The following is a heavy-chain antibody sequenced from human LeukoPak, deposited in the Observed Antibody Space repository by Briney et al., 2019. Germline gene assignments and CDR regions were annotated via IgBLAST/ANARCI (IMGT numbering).Heavy chain of an antibody. D-gene: IGHD3-22*01. CDR3: ARHIPLDITMIVAVITYDAFDI. CDR2: INHSGST. Sequence: PSETLSLTCAVYGGSFSGYYWSWIRQPPGKGLEWIGEINHSGSTNYNPSLKSRVTISVDTSKNQFSLKLSSVTAADTAVYYCARHIPLDITMIVAVITYDAFDIWGQGTMVTVSS. CDR1: GGSFSGYY. V-gene: IGHV4-34*01. J-gene: IGHJ3*02.